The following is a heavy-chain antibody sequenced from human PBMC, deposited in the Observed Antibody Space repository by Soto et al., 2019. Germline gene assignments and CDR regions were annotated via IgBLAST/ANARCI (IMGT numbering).Heavy chain of an antibody. CDR1: GFTFSSYS. CDR3: ATLLYDFWSGYYRRGPLDV. Sequence: GGSLRLSCAASGFTFSSYSMNWVRQAPGKGLEWVSYISSSSSTIYYADSVKGRFTISRDNAKNSLYLQMNSLRDEDTAVYYCATLLYDFWSGYYRRGPLDVWGQGTTVTVSS. CDR2: ISSSSSTI. J-gene: IGHJ6*02. D-gene: IGHD3-3*01. V-gene: IGHV3-48*02.